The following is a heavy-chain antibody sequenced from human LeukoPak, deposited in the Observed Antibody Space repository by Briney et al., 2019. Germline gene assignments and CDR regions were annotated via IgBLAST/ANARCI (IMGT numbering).Heavy chain of an antibody. CDR1: GGSISSSSYY. CDR2: IYYSGST. V-gene: IGHV4-39*07. Sequence: KSSETLSLTCTVSGGSISSSSYYWGWIRQPPGKGLEWIGSIYYSGSTYYNPSLKSRVTISVDTSKNQFSLKLSSVTAADTAVYYCARGRGSGSNYYYYMDVWGKGTTVTVSS. J-gene: IGHJ6*03. D-gene: IGHD3-10*01. CDR3: ARGRGSGSNYYYYMDV.